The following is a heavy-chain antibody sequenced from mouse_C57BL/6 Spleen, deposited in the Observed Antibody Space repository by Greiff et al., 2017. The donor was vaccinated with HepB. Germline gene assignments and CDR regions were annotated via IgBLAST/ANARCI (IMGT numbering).Heavy chain of an antibody. D-gene: IGHD4-1*01. CDR3: ARYWDEGRDY. V-gene: IGHV1-22*01. Sequence: EVQLQQSGPELVKPGASVKMSCKASGYTFTDYNMHWVKQSHGKSLEWIGYINPNNGGTSYNQKFKSKATLTVNKSSSTAYMVLRSLTSEDSAVYYCARYWDEGRDYWGQGTTLTVSS. CDR2: INPNNGGT. CDR1: GYTFTDYN. J-gene: IGHJ2*01.